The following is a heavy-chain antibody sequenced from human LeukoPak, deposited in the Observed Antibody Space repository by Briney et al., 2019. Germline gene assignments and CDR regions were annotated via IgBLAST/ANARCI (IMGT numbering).Heavy chain of an antibody. CDR1: GGSVSNNNFY. D-gene: IGHD3-3*01. J-gene: IGHJ3*02. CDR2: IYYSGIT. V-gene: IGHV4-39*01. CDR3: ARLWSSFDGFDI. Sequence: SETLSLTYTVSGGSVSNNNFYWGWIRQSPGKGLEWIGIIYYSGITYYNPSLKSRVIMAVDTSKDQFSLQLNSVSAADTAVYYCARLWSSFDGFDIWGQGTMVTVSS.